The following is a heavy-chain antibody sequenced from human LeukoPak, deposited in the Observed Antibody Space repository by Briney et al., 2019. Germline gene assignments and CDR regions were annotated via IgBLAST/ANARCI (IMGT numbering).Heavy chain of an antibody. J-gene: IGHJ4*02. D-gene: IGHD1-26*01. CDR3: ARHDGTLDYFDS. Sequence: PSETLSLTCSVSNGSISTYYWSWIRQSPGKGLEWIGYISYGGATTYNPSLKRRVTISVDSPKNHFSLRLTSLTPADTALYYCARHDGTLDYFDSWGPGSLVTVSS. V-gene: IGHV4-59*08. CDR1: NGSISTYY. CDR2: ISYGGAT.